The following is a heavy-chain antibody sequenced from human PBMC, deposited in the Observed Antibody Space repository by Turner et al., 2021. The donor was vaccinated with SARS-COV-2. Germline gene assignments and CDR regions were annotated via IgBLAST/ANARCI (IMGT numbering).Heavy chain of an antibody. CDR2: FVPEDGGT. CDR1: GNTLNALS. Sequence: VQQVQSGAEVKKPGASVTVSCKVSGNTLNALSMHWVRQAPGKGLEWMGGFVPEDGGTIYAQKCQGRVTMTEDTSTVTAYMELSSLRSEETTVYYCATGVAVSGTPSAYYYYYGMDVWGQGTTVTVSS. CDR3: ATGVAVSGTPSAYYYYYGMDV. D-gene: IGHD6-19*01. J-gene: IGHJ6*02. V-gene: IGHV1-24*01.